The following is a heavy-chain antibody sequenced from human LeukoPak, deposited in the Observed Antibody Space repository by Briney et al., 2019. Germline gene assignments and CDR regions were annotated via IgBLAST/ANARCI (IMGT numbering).Heavy chain of an antibody. CDR1: GYTLTELS. V-gene: IGHV1-24*01. Sequence: ASVNVFCKVSGYTLTELSMHWVRQATGKGREWMGGFDPEDGETIYAQKFQGRVTMTEDTSTDTAYMERSSLRSEDTGVYYCATGYSSGYDAFDIWGQGTMVTVSS. J-gene: IGHJ3*02. D-gene: IGHD6-19*01. CDR2: FDPEDGET. CDR3: ATGYSSGYDAFDI.